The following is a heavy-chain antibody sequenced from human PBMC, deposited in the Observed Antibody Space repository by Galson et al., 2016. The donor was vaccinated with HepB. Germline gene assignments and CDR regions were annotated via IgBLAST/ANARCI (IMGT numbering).Heavy chain of an antibody. CDR3: ARDYYGGNSVVCAY. CDR2: ISYDGSNK. Sequence: SLRLSCAASGFTFSSYAMYWVRQAPGKGLEWVAVISYDGSNKYYADSVKGRLTISRDNSKNTLYLQINSLRAEGTAVYYCARDYYGGNSVVCAYWGQGTLVTVS. CDR1: GFTFSSYA. V-gene: IGHV3-30-3*01. J-gene: IGHJ4*02. D-gene: IGHD4-23*01.